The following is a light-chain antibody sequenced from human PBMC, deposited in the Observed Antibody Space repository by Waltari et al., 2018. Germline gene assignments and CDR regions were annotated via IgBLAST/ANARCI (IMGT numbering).Light chain of an antibody. CDR1: HDISSY. Sequence: DIQMTQSPSSLSASVGDRVTITCQASHDISSYLNWYQQKPGKAPKLLIYDASNLQAGVPSRFSGSESGTDFTFTISSLQPEDVATYSCQQYANLPYTFGQGTKLEIK. CDR2: DAS. V-gene: IGKV1-33*01. J-gene: IGKJ2*01. CDR3: QQYANLPYT.